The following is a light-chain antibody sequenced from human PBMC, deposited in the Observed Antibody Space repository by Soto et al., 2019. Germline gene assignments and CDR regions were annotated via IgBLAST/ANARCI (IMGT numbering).Light chain of an antibody. Sequence: EIVMTQSPATLSVSPGERATLSCRASQSVSSNLAWYQQKPGQGPRLLIYGASSRATGIPARFSGSGSGTEFTLTISSLQSEDFAVYYCQQYSNWPLCTFGRGTKVEIK. J-gene: IGKJ4*01. V-gene: IGKV3-15*01. CDR1: QSVSSN. CDR2: GAS. CDR3: QQYSNWPLCT.